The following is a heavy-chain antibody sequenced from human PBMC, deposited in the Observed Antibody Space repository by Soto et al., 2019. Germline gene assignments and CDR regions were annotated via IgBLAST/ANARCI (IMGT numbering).Heavy chain of an antibody. J-gene: IGHJ5*02. CDR1: GGSISSSSYY. V-gene: IGHV4-39*01. CDR3: ARQRAVAPLEGFDP. CDR2: IYYGGST. D-gene: IGHD6-19*01. Sequence: QLQLQESGPGLVKPSETLSLTCTVSGGSISSSSYYWGWIRQPPGKGLEWIGSIYYGGSTYDNPSLKSRVTISVDTSKNQFSLKLSSVTAADTAVYYCARQRAVAPLEGFDPWGQGTLVTVSS.